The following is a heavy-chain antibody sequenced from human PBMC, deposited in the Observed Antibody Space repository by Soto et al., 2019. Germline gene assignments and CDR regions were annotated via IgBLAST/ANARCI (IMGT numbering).Heavy chain of an antibody. J-gene: IGHJ5*02. CDR3: ARLGYCSSTSWRTNGVCYGNWFDP. CDR2: IYYSGST. Sequence: SETLSLTCTVSGGSISSSSYYWGWIRQPPGKGLEWIGSIYYSGSTYYNPSLKSRVTISVDTSKNQFSLKLSSVTAADTAVYYCARLGYCSSTSWRTNGVCYGNWFDPWGQGTLVTVSS. D-gene: IGHD2-2*01. CDR1: GGSISSSSYY. V-gene: IGHV4-39*01.